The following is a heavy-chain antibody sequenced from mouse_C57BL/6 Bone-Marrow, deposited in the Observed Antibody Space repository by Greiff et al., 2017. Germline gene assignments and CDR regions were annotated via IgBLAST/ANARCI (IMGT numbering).Heavy chain of an antibody. D-gene: IGHD2-3*01. CDR2: IDPSDSET. J-gene: IGHJ3*01. CDR1: GYTFTSYW. V-gene: IGHV1-52*01. Sequence: VKLQQPGAELVRPGSSVKLSCKASGYTFTSYWMHWVKQRPIQGLEWIGNIDPSDSETHYNQKFKDKATLTVDKSSSTAYMQLSSLTSEDSAVYYCAREGGEGYYVRFAYWGQGTLVTVSA. CDR3: AREGGEGYYVRFAY.